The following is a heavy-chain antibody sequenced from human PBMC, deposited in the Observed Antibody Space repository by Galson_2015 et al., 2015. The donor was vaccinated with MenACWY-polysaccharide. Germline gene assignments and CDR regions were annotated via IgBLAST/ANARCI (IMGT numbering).Heavy chain of an antibody. J-gene: IGHJ4*02. CDR2: IWFDGSNK. Sequence: SLRLSCAASGFTFSSYGMHWVRQAPGKGLEWVAVIWFDGSNKYYADSVKGRFTISRDNSKNTLYLQMNSLRAEDTAVYYCAREAAGYSRRCFDYWGQGILVTVSS. CDR1: GFTFSSYG. D-gene: IGHD1-26*01. V-gene: IGHV3-33*01. CDR3: AREAAGYSRRCFDY.